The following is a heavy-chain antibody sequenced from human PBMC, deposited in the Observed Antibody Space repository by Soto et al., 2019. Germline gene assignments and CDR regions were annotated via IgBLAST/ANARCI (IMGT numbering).Heavy chain of an antibody. CDR1: GYTFTSYG. CDR3: ARGSKDDPYNWFDP. V-gene: IGHV1-18*01. CDR2: ISGYNGKT. D-gene: IGHD3-3*01. Sequence: QLQLVQSGGEVKKPGASVKVSCKASGYTFTSYGISWVRQAPGQGLEWMGWISGYNGKTNYAQKFQGRVTMTTDTSTSTADMELRSLRSDDTAVYYCARGSKDDPYNWFDPWGQGTLVTVSS. J-gene: IGHJ5*02.